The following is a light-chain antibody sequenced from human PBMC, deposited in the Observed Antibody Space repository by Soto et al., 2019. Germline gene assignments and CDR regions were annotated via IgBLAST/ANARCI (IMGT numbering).Light chain of an antibody. CDR3: QQYDRAPRT. CDR1: QAISNY. V-gene: IGKV1-27*01. CDR2: SAS. Sequence: DIQMTQSPSSLSASVGDRVTITCRASQAISNYLAWYQQKPGKVPVLLIYSASTLKSGVPPRFSGRGAGTDFTLTISSLQPEDFATYYCQQYDRAPRTVGQGTKVDI. J-gene: IGKJ1*01.